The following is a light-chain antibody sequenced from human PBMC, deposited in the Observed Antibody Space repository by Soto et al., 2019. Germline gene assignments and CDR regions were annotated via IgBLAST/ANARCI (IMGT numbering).Light chain of an antibody. Sequence: QLVLTQPPSVSGAPGQRVTISCTGSSSNIGAGYDVHWYQQLPGTAPKLLIYGNSNRPSGVPDRFSGSKSGTSASLAITGLQAEDEADYYCQSYDSNLRGVVFGGGTKVTVL. CDR1: SSNIGAGYD. CDR2: GNS. V-gene: IGLV1-40*01. CDR3: QSYDSNLRGVV. J-gene: IGLJ2*01.